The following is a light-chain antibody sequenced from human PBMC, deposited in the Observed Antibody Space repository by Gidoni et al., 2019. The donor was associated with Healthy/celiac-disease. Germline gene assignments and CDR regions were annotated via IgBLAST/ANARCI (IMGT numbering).Light chain of an antibody. CDR3: QQYNSYSRALT. V-gene: IGKV1-5*03. Sequence: DIQMTQSPSTLSASVGDRVTITCRASQSISSWLAWYQQKPGKAPKLLIYKASSLESGVPSRFSGSGSGTELTLTISSLQPDDFATYYCQQYNSYSRALTFGGGTKVEIK. CDR1: QSISSW. J-gene: IGKJ4*01. CDR2: KAS.